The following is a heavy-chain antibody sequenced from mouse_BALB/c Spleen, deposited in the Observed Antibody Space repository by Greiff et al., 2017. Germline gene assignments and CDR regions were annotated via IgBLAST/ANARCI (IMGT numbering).Heavy chain of an antibody. CDR2: ISTYYGDA. J-gene: IGHJ4*01. CDR1: GYTFTDYA. Sequence: VQLHQSGAELVRPGVSVKISCKGSGYTFTDYAMHWVKQSHAKSLEWIGVISTYYGDASYNQKFKGKVTMTVDKSSSTAYMELARLTSEDSAIYYCARAYGYEGAMDYWGQGTSVTVSS. CDR3: ARAYGYEGAMDY. V-gene: IGHV1S137*01. D-gene: IGHD1-2*01.